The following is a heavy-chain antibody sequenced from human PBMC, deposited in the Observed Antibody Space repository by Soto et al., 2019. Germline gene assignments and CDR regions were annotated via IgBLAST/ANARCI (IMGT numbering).Heavy chain of an antibody. D-gene: IGHD5-18*01. CDR3: ARQQWLHVTGLSYFDY. CDR2: INSSSSNI. J-gene: IGHJ4*02. V-gene: IGHV3-21*01. Sequence: SGGSLRLSCAASGFTFSGYGMNWVRQAPGKGLEWVALINSSSSNIYYADSVKGRFTISRDNAKNTLYLQMNSLRAEDTAVYYCARQQWLHVTGLSYFDYWGQGTLVTVSS. CDR1: GFTFSGYG.